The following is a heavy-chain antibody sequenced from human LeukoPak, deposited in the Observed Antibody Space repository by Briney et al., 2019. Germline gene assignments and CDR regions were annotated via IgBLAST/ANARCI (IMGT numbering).Heavy chain of an antibody. CDR2: IKPDGNER. CDR3: ARRQWTAFDF. V-gene: IGHV3-7*01. J-gene: IGHJ3*01. CDR1: GFTFNTYW. D-gene: IGHD6-19*01. Sequence: GGSLRLCCAASGFTFNTYWISWVRQAAGKGLQWVANIKPDGNERYYVDYVKGRFTISRDNARSSLYLQMNSLRVEDTAIYYCARRQWTAFDFWGQGTMVTVSS.